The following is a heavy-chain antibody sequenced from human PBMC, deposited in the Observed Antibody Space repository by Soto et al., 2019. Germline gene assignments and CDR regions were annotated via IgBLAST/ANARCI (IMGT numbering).Heavy chain of an antibody. V-gene: IGHV3-30-3*01. D-gene: IGHD2-21*01. J-gene: IGHJ6*02. Sequence: QVQLVESRGGVVQPGRSLRLSCAASGFTFSSYAMHWVRQAPGKGLEWVAVISYDGSNKYYADSVKGRFTISRDNSKNTLYLQMNSLRAEDTAVYYCARATILDVWGQGTTVTVSS. CDR1: GFTFSSYA. CDR2: ISYDGSNK. CDR3: ARATILDV.